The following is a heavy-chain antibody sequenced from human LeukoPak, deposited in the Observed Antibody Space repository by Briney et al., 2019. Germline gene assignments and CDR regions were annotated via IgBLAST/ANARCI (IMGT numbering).Heavy chain of an antibody. D-gene: IGHD3-22*01. Sequence: SETLSLTCTVSGDSITASSYYWRWIRQPPGKGLEWIGSMYYSGSTYSNPSLKSRVTISADTSNHQFSLKLKSVTAVGKSVYYCARQYYDSTGYYYFDYWGQGTLVTVSS. V-gene: IGHV4-39*01. CDR1: GDSITASSYY. CDR2: MYYSGST. CDR3: ARQYYDSTGYYYFDY. J-gene: IGHJ4*02.